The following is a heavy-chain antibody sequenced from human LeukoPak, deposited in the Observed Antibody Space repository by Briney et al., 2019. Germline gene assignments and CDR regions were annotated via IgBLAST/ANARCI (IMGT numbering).Heavy chain of an antibody. J-gene: IGHJ5*02. CDR2: ISYDGSNK. Sequence: PGGSLRLSCAASGFTFSSYAMHWVRQAPGKGLDRVAVISYDGSNKYYADSVKSRLTISRDNSNNTLYLQMNSLRAEDTAVYYCASARIVVAGNNWFDPWGQGTLVTVSS. CDR3: ASARIVVAGNNWFDP. D-gene: IGHD6-19*01. V-gene: IGHV3-30*04. CDR1: GFTFSSYA.